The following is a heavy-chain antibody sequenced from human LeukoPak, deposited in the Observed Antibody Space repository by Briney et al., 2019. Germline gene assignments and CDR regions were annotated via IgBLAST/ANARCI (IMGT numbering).Heavy chain of an antibody. D-gene: IGHD6-13*01. CDR2: TNAGNGNT. CDR1: GYTFTSYA. V-gene: IGHV1-3*01. CDR3: ARPHYSSSWFYTDDI. J-gene: IGHJ3*02. Sequence: ASVNVSCKASGYTFTSYAMHWVRQPPAQGLEGMGWTNAGNGNTKHTQKFQGRVTITRDTSASTAYMELSSLRSEDTAVYYCARPHYSSSWFYTDDIWGQGTMVTVSS.